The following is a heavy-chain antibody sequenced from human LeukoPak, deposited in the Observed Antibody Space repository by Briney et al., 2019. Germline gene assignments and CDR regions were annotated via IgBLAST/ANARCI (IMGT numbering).Heavy chain of an antibody. Sequence: GESLKISCKGSGYRFSSYWIGWVRQMPGKGLEGMGIIYPGDSDTRYSPSFQGQVTISADKYVSTAYLQWSSLKASDTAVYYCARHRGGNYYDASDYWGQGTLVTVSS. CDR3: ARHRGGNYYDASDY. CDR2: IYPGDSDT. CDR1: GYRFSSYW. V-gene: IGHV5-51*01. D-gene: IGHD2-21*01. J-gene: IGHJ4*02.